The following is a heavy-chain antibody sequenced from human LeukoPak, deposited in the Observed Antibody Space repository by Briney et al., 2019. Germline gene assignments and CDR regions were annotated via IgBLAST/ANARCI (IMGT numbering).Heavy chain of an antibody. V-gene: IGHV3-30*04. CDR1: GFTFSLYT. J-gene: IGHJ4*02. D-gene: IGHD2-21*02. Sequence: GRSLRPSCAASGFTFSLYTMHWVRQAPGKGLEWVAVISYDGSDKYYADSVKGRFTISRDNSKNTLFLQMNSLRAEDTAVYFCARDVGGGDTFDYWGQGTLVTVSS. CDR3: ARDVGGGDTFDY. CDR2: ISYDGSDK.